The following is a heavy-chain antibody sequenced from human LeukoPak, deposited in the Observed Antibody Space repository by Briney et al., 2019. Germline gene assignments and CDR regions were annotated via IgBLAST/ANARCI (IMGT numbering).Heavy chain of an antibody. Sequence: GGSLRLSCSASGFTFSSYAMHWVRQAPGKGLEYVSTISSNGGNIYYADSVKGRFTISRDNSKNTLHLQMSSLRPDDTAVYYCARDEYSGSSDFDYWGQGTLVTVSS. J-gene: IGHJ4*02. CDR1: GFTFSSYA. D-gene: IGHD1-26*01. CDR3: ARDEYSGSSDFDY. CDR2: ISSNGGNI. V-gene: IGHV3-64D*06.